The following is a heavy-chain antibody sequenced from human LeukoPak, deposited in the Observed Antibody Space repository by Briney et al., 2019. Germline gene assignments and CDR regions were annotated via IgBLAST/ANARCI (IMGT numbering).Heavy chain of an antibody. CDR1: GGSISSYY. D-gene: IGHD2-8*01. CDR2: INHSGST. Sequence: SETLSLTCTVPGGSISSYYWSWIRQPAGKGLEWIGEINHSGSTNYNPSLKSRVTISVHTSKNQFSLKLSSVTAADTAVYYCASKDPYCTNGVCRTGPDYWGQGTLVTVSS. CDR3: ASKDPYCTNGVCRTGPDY. V-gene: IGHV4-34*01. J-gene: IGHJ4*02.